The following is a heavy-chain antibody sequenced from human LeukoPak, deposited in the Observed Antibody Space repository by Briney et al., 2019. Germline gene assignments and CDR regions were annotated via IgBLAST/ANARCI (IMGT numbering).Heavy chain of an antibody. J-gene: IGHJ5*02. D-gene: IGHD4-17*01. CDR2: IHTSGDT. CDR3: IVFGDSNH. CDR1: GLTGSHNY. Sequence: GGSLRLSCAASGLTGSHNYVSWVRQAPGKGLEWVSAIHTSGDTCYADSVKGRFAISRDTSKNTLYLQINSLRVEDTAVYYCIVFGDSNHWGQGTLVTVSS. V-gene: IGHV3-53*01.